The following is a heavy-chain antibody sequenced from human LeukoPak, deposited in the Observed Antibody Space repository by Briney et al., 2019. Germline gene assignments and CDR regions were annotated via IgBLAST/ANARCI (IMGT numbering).Heavy chain of an antibody. Sequence: GASVKVSCKASGYSFSRYGISWVRQAPGQGLEWMGWISTYNGNTNYAQKFQGRVTMTTDTSTNTAYMELRSLRSDDTAVYYCARELDYYDSSGSGWFDPWGQGTLVTVSS. CDR2: ISTYNGNT. CDR3: ARELDYYDSSGSGWFDP. V-gene: IGHV1-18*01. CDR1: GYSFSRYG. D-gene: IGHD3-22*01. J-gene: IGHJ5*02.